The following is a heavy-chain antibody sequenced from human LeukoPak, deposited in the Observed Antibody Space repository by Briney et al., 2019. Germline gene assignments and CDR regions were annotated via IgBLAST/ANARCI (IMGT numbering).Heavy chain of an antibody. J-gene: IGHJ3*02. CDR3: AREDYGDYVGAFDI. D-gene: IGHD4-17*01. CDR1: GFTFSSYA. V-gene: IGHV3-30*04. Sequence: GGSLRLSCAASGFTFSSYAMRWVRQAPGKGLEWVAVISYDVRKKYYAASVKGRFTISRDNSKNTLYLQMNSLRAEDTAVYYCAREDYGDYVGAFDIWGQGTMVTVSS. CDR2: ISYDVRKK.